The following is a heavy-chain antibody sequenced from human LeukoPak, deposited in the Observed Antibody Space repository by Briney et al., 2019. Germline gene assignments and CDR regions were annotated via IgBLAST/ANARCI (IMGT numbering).Heavy chain of an antibody. Sequence: PSETLSLTCAVYGGPFSTYYWSWIRQPPGKGLEWIGEITHSGRINYNPSLKSRVTISIDTSKNQFSLRLSSVTAADTAIYYCAPIIGGYSDFDSWGQAHRVTVSS. J-gene: IGHJ4*01. CDR3: APIIGGYSDFDS. D-gene: IGHD5-12*01. CDR2: ITHSGRI. V-gene: IGHV4-34*01. CDR1: GGPFSTYY.